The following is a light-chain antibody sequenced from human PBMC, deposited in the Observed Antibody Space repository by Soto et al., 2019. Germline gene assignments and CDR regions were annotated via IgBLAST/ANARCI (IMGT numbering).Light chain of an antibody. CDR2: DAS. CDR3: QQYTNTNNPWM. Sequence: DIQMTQSPSSVSASVGDRVTITFLAIQGISSWLAWYQQKPGKAPKLLVYDASTLQSGVASRFSGSGSGTEFTLIISGLQPDDSATYYCQQYTNTNNPWMFGQGTKVDIK. V-gene: IGKV1-12*01. J-gene: IGKJ1*01. CDR1: QGISSW.